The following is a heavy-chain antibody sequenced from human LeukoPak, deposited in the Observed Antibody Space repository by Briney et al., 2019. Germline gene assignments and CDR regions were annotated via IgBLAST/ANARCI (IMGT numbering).Heavy chain of an antibody. CDR3: AREGYLWGSNGYFFDY. D-gene: IGHD3-16*01. V-gene: IGHV4-59*01. CDR2: IYYSGST. Sequence: PSETLSLTCTVSGGSISSYYWSWIRQPPGKGLEWIGYIYYSGSTNYNPSLKSRVTISVDTSKNQFSLKLSSVTAADTAVYYCAREGYLWGSNGYFFDYWGQGTLVSVSS. J-gene: IGHJ4*02. CDR1: GGSISSYY.